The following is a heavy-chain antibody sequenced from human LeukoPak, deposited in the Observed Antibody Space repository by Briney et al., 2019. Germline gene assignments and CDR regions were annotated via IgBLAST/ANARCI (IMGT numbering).Heavy chain of an antibody. CDR3: ARDRQWFGELKSPFDY. J-gene: IGHJ4*02. V-gene: IGHV1-18*04. CDR2: ISAYNGNT. D-gene: IGHD3-10*01. CDR1: GYTFNSYG. Sequence: GSSVKVACKTSGYTFNSYGISWVRQAPGQGLEWMGWISAYNGNTKYVQKLQGRVTMTTDTSTRTAYMELRSLRSDDTAVYYCARDRQWFGELKSPFDYWGQGTLVTVSS.